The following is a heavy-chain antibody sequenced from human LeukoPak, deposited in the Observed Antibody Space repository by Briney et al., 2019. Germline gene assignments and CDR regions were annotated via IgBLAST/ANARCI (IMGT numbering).Heavy chain of an antibody. J-gene: IGHJ4*02. CDR2: IYYSGIT. V-gene: IGHV4-59*01. CDR1: GGSISSSY. CDR3: ARASGAFDY. Sequence: SETLSLTCTVSGGSISSSYWSWSRQPPGEGLEWIGYIYYSGITNYNPSLKSRVTISLDTSKNQFSLKLNSVTAADTAVYYCARASGAFDYWGQGALVTVSS.